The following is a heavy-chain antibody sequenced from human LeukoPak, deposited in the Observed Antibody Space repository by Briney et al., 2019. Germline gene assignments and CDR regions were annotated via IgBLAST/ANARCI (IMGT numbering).Heavy chain of an antibody. Sequence: GGSLRLSCAASGFTFSSYGMHWVRQAPGKGLEWVAVISYDGSNKYYADSVKGRFTISRDNSKNTLYLQMNSLRAEDTAVYYCAKDQLSKSAQWLVYYYYGMDVWGQGTTVTASS. D-gene: IGHD6-19*01. J-gene: IGHJ6*02. V-gene: IGHV3-30*18. CDR2: ISYDGSNK. CDR3: AKDQLSKSAQWLVYYYYGMDV. CDR1: GFTFSSYG.